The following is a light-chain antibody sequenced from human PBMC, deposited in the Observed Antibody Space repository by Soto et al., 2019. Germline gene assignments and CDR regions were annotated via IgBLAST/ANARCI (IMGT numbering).Light chain of an antibody. CDR3: QQYNSYSRT. J-gene: IGKJ1*01. V-gene: IGKV1-5*03. Sequence: DIQMTQSPATLSASVGDRVTITCRASQSISSWLAWYQQKPGKAPKLLIYKASSLESGFPSRFSGSGSGTEFTLTISSLQPDDFATYYCQQYNSYSRTVGQGT. CDR1: QSISSW. CDR2: KAS.